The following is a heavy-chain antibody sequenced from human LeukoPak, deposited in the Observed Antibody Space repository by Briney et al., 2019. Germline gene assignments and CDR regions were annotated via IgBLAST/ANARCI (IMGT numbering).Heavy chain of an antibody. CDR2: IYPGDSDT. J-gene: IGHJ4*02. Sequence: GESLKISCKGSGYSFTSYWIGWVRQMPGKGLEWMGIIYPGDSDTRYSPSFQDQVTISADKSISTAYLQWSSLKASDTAMYYCARNEELWFGELLGYFDYWGQGTLVTVSS. CDR3: ARNEELWFGELLGYFDY. V-gene: IGHV5-51*01. D-gene: IGHD3-10*01. CDR1: GYSFTSYW.